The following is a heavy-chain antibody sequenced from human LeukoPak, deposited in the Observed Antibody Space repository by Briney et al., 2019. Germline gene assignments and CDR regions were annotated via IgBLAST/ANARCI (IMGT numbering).Heavy chain of an antibody. D-gene: IGHD1-7*01. CDR1: AGSISSYY. CDR2: IYYSGST. Sequence: SETLSLTCTLSAGSISSYYWSWIRQPPGKGLEWIGYIYYSGSTNYNPSLKSRVTMSVDTSKNQFSLKLSSVTAADTAVYYCARGTTPLDHWGQGTLVTVSS. V-gene: IGHV4-59*01. CDR3: ARGTTPLDH. J-gene: IGHJ4*02.